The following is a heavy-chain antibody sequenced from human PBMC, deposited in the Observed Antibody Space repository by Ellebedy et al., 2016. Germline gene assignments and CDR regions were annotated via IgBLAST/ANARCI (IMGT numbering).Heavy chain of an antibody. CDR3: ARGRRSEFLEDY. CDR1: GYTFTSYD. CDR2: MNPNSGNT. D-gene: IGHD3-3*01. Sequence: ASVKVSCXASGYTFTSYDINWVRQATGQGLEWMGWMNPNSGNTGYAQKFQGRVTMTRNTSISTAYMELSSLRSEDTAVYYCARGRRSEFLEDYWGQGTLVTVSS. V-gene: IGHV1-8*01. J-gene: IGHJ4*02.